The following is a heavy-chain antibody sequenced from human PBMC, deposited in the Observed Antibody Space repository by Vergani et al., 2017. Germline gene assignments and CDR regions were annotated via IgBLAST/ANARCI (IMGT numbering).Heavy chain of an antibody. J-gene: IGHJ5*02. CDR2: IYYSGST. CDR1: GGSISSYY. V-gene: IGHV4-59*01. Sequence: QVQLQESGPGLVKPSETLSLTCTVSGGSISSYYWSWIRQPPGKGLEWIGYIYYSGSTNYNPSLKSRVTISVDTSKNQFSLKLSSVTAADTAVYYCARGPGGIFGGGFDPWGQGTLVTVSS. CDR3: ARGPGGIFGGGFDP. D-gene: IGHD3-3*01.